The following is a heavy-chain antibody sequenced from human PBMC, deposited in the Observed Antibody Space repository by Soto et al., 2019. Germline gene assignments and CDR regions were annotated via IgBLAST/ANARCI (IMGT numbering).Heavy chain of an antibody. D-gene: IGHD3-22*01. J-gene: IGHJ4*02. CDR3: PSSVHDRPVDS. CDR1: VFTFSDYS. V-gene: IGHV3-11*06. Sequence: QMQLVESGGGLVKPGGSMRLSCAASVFTFSDYSMSWIRQAPGKGLEWVSYISSSNTYTNYADSVKGRFTVSRDNAKNSLYLQMNSLRAEDTAVYYCPSSVHDRPVDSWGQGTLVTVSS. CDR2: ISSSNTYT.